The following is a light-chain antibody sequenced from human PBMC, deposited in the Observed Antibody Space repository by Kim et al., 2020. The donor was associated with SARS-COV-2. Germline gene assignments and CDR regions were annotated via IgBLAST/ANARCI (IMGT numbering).Light chain of an antibody. CDR2: RNN. CDR3: SAWDSSLSAWV. CDR1: SNNVGNQG. Sequence: QAGLTQPPSVSKGLRQTATLTCTGNSNNVGNQGAAWLQQHQGHPPELLSYRNNNRPSGISERFSASRSGNTASLTITALRPEDEADYYCSAWDSSLSAWVFGGGTQLTVL. J-gene: IGLJ3*02. V-gene: IGLV10-54*04.